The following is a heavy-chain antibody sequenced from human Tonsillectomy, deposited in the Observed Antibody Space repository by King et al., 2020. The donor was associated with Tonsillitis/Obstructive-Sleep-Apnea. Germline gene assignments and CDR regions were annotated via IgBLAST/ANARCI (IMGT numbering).Heavy chain of an antibody. CDR1: GYSFTIYC. J-gene: IGHJ6*03. Sequence: QLVQSGAEVKKPGESLNISCKGSGYSFTIYCIGWVRHMPGKGLEWVGIIYPGDSDTRDSPSFQGQVTISADKAISTAYLQWRSLKASDTAMYYCALGRIPAAIRGRTYYYYMDVWGKGTTVTVSS. V-gene: IGHV5-51*01. CDR2: IYPGDSDT. CDR3: ALGRIPAAIRGRTYYYYMDV. D-gene: IGHD2-2*02.